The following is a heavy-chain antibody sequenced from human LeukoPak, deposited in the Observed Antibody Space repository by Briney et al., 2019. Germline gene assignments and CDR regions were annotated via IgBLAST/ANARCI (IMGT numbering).Heavy chain of an antibody. Sequence: SETLSLTCTVSGGSFSTYYWSWIRQPAGKGLEWIGRIYTSGSTNYNPSLKSRVTMSVDTSKNQFSLKLTSVTAADTAMYYCARGTLYRGWSYYLDFWGQGSQVTVSS. CDR3: ARGTLYRGWSYYLDF. CDR1: GGSFSTYY. CDR2: IYTSGST. V-gene: IGHV4-4*07. J-gene: IGHJ4*02. D-gene: IGHD6-19*01.